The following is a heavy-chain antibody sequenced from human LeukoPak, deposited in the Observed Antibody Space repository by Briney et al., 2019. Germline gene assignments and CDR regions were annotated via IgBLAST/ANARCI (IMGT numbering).Heavy chain of an antibody. CDR2: ISGSGNTI. CDR1: GFTFNDYY. D-gene: IGHD2-21*02. Sequence: KAGGSLRLSCAASGFTFNDYYMSWIRQAPGKGLEWVSYISGSGNTIYYTDSVKGRFTISRDNAKNSLYLQMNSLRAEDTAVYYCARAPIVVVTAIQEYYFDYWGQGTLVTVSS. J-gene: IGHJ4*02. CDR3: ARAPIVVVTAIQEYYFDY. V-gene: IGHV3-11*04.